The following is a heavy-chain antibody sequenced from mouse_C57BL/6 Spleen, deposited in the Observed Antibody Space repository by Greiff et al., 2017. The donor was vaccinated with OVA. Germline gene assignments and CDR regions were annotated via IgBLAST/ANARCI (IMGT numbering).Heavy chain of an antibody. D-gene: IGHD1-1*01. CDR3: ARNYYGSSSFAY. V-gene: IGHV1-18*01. CDR1: GYTFTDYN. CDR2: INPNNGGT. Sequence: VQLKQSGPELVKPGASVKIPCKASGYTFTDYNMDWVKQSHGKSLEWIGDINPNNGGTIYNQKFKGKATLTVDKSSSTAYMELRSLTSEDTAVYYCARNYYGSSSFAYWGQGTLVTVSA. J-gene: IGHJ3*01.